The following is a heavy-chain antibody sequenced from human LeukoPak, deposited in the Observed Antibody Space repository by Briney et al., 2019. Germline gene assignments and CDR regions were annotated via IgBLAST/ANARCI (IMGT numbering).Heavy chain of an antibody. CDR3: AKDKSSGWYDAFDI. J-gene: IGHJ3*02. D-gene: IGHD6-19*01. V-gene: IGHV3-13*01. Sequence: GGSLRLSCAASGFTFSSYDMHWVRQAPGKGLEWVSAIGTAGDTYYPGSVKGRFTISRDNSKNTLYLQMNSLRAEDTAVYYCAKDKSSGWYDAFDIWGQGTTVTVSS. CDR2: IGTAGDT. CDR1: GFTFSSYD.